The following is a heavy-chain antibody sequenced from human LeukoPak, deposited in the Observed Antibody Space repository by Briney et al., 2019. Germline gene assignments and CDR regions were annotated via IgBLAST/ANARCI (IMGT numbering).Heavy chain of an antibody. J-gene: IGHJ5*02. CDR1: GGSIENYY. CDR3: ARVGNPLVTVFAWFDP. CDR2: IFPGGST. Sequence: SETLSLTCTVSGGSIENYYWSWIRQPPGKGLEWIGYIFPGGSTKYYPSLQSRVTISADTSKNQFSLKLSSVTAADTAVYYCARVGNPLVTVFAWFDPWGQGTLVTVSS. D-gene: IGHD3-3*01. V-gene: IGHV4-59*12.